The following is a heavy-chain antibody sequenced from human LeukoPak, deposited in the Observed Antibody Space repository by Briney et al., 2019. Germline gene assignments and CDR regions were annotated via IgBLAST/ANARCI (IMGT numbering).Heavy chain of an antibody. CDR1: GFTFSSYA. D-gene: IGHD6-13*01. J-gene: IGHJ4*02. V-gene: IGHV3-23*01. CDR3: AKSSLRDQYTSSWYYFDY. CDR2: ISCSGGTT. Sequence: GGSLRLSCAASGFTFSSYAMSWVRQAPGKGLEWVSAISCSGGTTYHADSVKGRFTISRDNSKNTLYLQMNSLRGEDTAVYYCAKSSLRDQYTSSWYYFDYWGQGALVTVSS.